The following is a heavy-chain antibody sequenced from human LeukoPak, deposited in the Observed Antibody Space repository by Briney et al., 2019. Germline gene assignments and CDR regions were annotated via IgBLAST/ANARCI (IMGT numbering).Heavy chain of an antibody. J-gene: IGHJ4*02. CDR3: ARVVRDGYNLGVFDY. V-gene: IGHV4-39*01. D-gene: IGHD5-24*01. CDR1: GGSISSSSYY. Sequence: SETLSLTCTVSGGSISSSSYYWGWIRQPPGKGLEWIGRIYYSGSTYYNPSLKSRVTISVDTSKNQFSLKLSSVTAADTAVYYCARVVRDGYNLGVFDYWGQGTLVTVSS. CDR2: IYYSGST.